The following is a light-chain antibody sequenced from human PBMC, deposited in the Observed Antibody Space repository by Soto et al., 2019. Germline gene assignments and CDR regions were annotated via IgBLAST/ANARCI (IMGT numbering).Light chain of an antibody. CDR2: NNN. Sequence: QSVLTQPPSASGTPGQKVTISCSGSSSNIGSNPVHWYQQLPGTAPQLLIHNNNQRPSRVPDRFSGSKSGTSASLAISGLQSEDEADYYCASWDDSLSGVLFGGETKLTVL. V-gene: IGLV1-44*01. J-gene: IGLJ2*01. CDR3: ASWDDSLSGVL. CDR1: SSNIGSNP.